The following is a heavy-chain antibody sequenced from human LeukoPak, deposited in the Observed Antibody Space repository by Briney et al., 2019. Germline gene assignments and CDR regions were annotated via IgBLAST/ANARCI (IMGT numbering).Heavy chain of an antibody. Sequence: GGSLRLSCVASGFTFSSYSMNWVRQAPGKGLEWVSSISTSSNYIYYADSVKVRFTISRDNAKNSLYLQMNSLRAEDTAVYYCATGPQGYFDYWGQGTLVTVSS. V-gene: IGHV3-21*01. CDR3: ATGPQGYFDY. D-gene: IGHD1-14*01. J-gene: IGHJ4*02. CDR2: ISTSSNYI. CDR1: GFTFSSYS.